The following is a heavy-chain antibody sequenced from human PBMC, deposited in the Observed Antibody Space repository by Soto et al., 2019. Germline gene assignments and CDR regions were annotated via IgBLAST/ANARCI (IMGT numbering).Heavy chain of an antibody. CDR2: RYYSVST. D-gene: IGHD2-15*01. Sequence: PSETLSLTCTVSGGSITTGGYYWSWIRQLPGKGLEWFGHRYYSVSTYYNPSLKSRVSISLDSSKNQFSLNLSNVKAADTAMYYCARTTCSGGSCYSGALDYCGEGRPVTISS. CDR3: ARTTCSGGSCYSGALDY. V-gene: IGHV4-31*03. J-gene: IGHJ4*02. CDR1: GGSITTGGYY.